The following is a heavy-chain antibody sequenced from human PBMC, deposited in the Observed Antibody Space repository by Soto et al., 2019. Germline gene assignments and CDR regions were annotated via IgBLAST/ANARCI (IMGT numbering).Heavy chain of an antibody. D-gene: IGHD3-10*01. CDR2: ISYSGST. CDR1: GGSISSYY. V-gene: IGHV4-59*01. J-gene: IGHJ3*02. Sequence: SETLSLTCAVSGGSISSYYWGWIRQPPGKGLEWMGYISYSGSTNYNPSLKSRVTISVDTSKNQFSLKLSSVTAADTAVYYCARVWGGAFDIWGQGTTVTVSS. CDR3: ARVWGGAFDI.